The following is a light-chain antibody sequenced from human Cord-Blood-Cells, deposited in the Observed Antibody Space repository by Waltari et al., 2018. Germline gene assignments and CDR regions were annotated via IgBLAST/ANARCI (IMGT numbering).Light chain of an antibody. CDR1: QDISNY. CDR2: DAS. Sequence: DIQMTQSPSSLSASVGDRVTITCQASQDISNYLNWYQQKPGKAPKLLIYDASNLETGVPSRFSGSGSGTDFTFTISRLQPEDTATYYCQQYDNLLTFGGGTKVEIK. V-gene: IGKV1-33*01. J-gene: IGKJ4*01. CDR3: QQYDNLLT.